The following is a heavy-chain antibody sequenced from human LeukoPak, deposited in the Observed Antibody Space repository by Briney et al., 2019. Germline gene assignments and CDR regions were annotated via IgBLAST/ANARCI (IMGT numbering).Heavy chain of an antibody. CDR3: ARLFGAALPLYHQSYWYFDL. Sequence: SETLSLTCTVSGGSINSDNYFWGWVRQPPGKGLEWFGTVYYRGSTQYNPYLKRRVTISVDTSKKHFSLKLRSVTAADTAIYYCARLFGAALPLYHQSYWYFDLWGRGTLVAVSS. CDR2: VYYRGST. J-gene: IGHJ2*01. V-gene: IGHV4-39*02. D-gene: IGHD6-25*01. CDR1: GGSINSDNYF.